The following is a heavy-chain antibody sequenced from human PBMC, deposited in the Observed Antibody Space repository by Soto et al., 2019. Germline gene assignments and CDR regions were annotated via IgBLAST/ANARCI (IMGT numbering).Heavy chain of an antibody. D-gene: IGHD3-10*01. Sequence: PSETLSLTCAVPGGSMRSGDYSWSWIRQPPGKGLEWIGYIYYSGNTYYNPSLKSRVTISVDRSKNQFSLKLSSVTAAETAVYYCAREAGNYYVSVSLFDYWGLGTLVTVSS. V-gene: IGHV4-30-2*01. CDR2: IYYSGNT. CDR1: GGSMRSGDYS. CDR3: AREAGNYYVSVSLFDY. J-gene: IGHJ4*02.